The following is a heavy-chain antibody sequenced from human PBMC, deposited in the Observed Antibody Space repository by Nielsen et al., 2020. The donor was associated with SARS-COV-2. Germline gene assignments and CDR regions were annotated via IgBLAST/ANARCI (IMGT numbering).Heavy chain of an antibody. V-gene: IGHV3-11*03. Sequence: GESLKISCAASEFSLSDYYMSWIRQAPGKGLEWVSCITSSSSDYTNYADSVKGRFTISRDNAKNSLYLQMDSLRADDTAVYYCARYLGELLPYYPYGMDVWGQGTTVTVSS. D-gene: IGHD1-26*01. CDR3: ARYLGELLPYYPYGMDV. CDR1: EFSLSDYY. CDR2: ITSSSSDYT. J-gene: IGHJ6*02.